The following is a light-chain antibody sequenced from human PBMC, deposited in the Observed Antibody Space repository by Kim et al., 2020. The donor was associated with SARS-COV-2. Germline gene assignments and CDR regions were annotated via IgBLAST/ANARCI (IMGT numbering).Light chain of an antibody. V-gene: IGLV1-44*01. J-gene: IGLJ3*02. Sequence: GPRVTIYCSGSRSNRGSPPVNWYQQIPGTAPRLLIFANSQRPSGVPDRFSGSKSGTSASLAISGLQYEDEADYYCAAWDDSLNGRVFGGGTQLTVL. CDR2: ANS. CDR3: AAWDDSLNGRV. CDR1: RSNRGSPP.